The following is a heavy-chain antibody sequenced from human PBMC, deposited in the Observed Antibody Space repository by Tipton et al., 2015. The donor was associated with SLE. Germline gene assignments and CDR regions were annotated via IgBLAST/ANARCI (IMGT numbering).Heavy chain of an antibody. J-gene: IGHJ6*03. CDR2: YYYSGSA. Sequence: TLSLTCAVYGGPFSSYYWGWIRQPPGKGLEWIGSYYYSGSAAYNPSLKSRVTISVDTSKDQFSLRLTSVTAADTAVYYCARGVAGYFMYCYMDVWGKGTTVTISS. D-gene: IGHD5-18*01. CDR1: GGPFSSYY. CDR3: ARGVAGYFMYCYMDV. V-gene: IGHV4-39*01.